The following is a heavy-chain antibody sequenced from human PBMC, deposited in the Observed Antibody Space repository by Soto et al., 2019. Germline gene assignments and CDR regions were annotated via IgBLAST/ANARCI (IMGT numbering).Heavy chain of an antibody. V-gene: IGHV4-61*01. CDR1: GGSVSSGSYY. CDR3: AREKSLRLYYSDY. CDR2: IYYSGST. D-gene: IGHD5-12*01. Sequence: SETLSLTCTVSGGSVSSGSYYWSWIRQPPGKGLEWIGYIYYSGSTNYNPSLKSRVTISVDTSKNQFSLKLSSVTAADTAVYYCAREKSLRLYYSDYWGQGTLVTVSS. J-gene: IGHJ4*02.